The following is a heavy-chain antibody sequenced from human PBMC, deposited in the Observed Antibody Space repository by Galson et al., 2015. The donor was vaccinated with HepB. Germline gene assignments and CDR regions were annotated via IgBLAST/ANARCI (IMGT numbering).Heavy chain of an antibody. CDR2: INPNSGGT. V-gene: IGHV1-2*02. D-gene: IGHD1-26*01. CDR3: ARIIGGLRYRIVGATPLGY. J-gene: IGHJ4*02. CDR1: GYTFTGYY. Sequence: SVKVSCKASGYTFTGYYMHWVRQAPGQGLEWMGWINPNSGGTNYAQKFQGRVTMTRDTSISTAYMELSRLRSDDTAVYYCARIIGGLRYRIVGATPLGYWGQGTLVTVSS.